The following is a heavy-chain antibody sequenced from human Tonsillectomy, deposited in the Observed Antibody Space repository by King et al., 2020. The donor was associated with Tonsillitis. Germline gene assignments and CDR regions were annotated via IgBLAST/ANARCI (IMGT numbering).Heavy chain of an antibody. CDR3: TTGYRYSSYGMDV. CDR1: GFTFSNAW. V-gene: IGHV3-15*01. J-gene: IGHJ6*02. CDR2: IKSKTDGGTT. Sequence: VQLVESGGGLVKPGGSLRLSCAASGFTFSNAWMSWVRQAPGKGLEWVGRIKSKTDGGTTDYAAPVKGRFTISRDDSKNTLYLQMNSLKTEDTAVYYCTTGYRYSSYGMDVWGQGTTVTVSS. D-gene: IGHD1-1*01.